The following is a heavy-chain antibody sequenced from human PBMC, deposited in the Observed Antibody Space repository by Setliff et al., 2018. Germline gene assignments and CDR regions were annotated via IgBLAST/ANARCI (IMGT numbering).Heavy chain of an antibody. V-gene: IGHV4-39*01. D-gene: IGHD3-10*01. J-gene: IGHJ6*03. CDR3: ARHKSNGSGSYPSLYMDV. Sequence: SETLSLTCMVSGGSISSGNYYWGLIRQPPGKGLEWVATIYYSGSTYSNPSLKSRLIISVDAPDNQFSVKLSSVTAADMAVYYCARHKSNGSGSYPSLYMDVWGKGIMVTVSS. CDR1: GGSISSGNYY. CDR2: IYYSGST.